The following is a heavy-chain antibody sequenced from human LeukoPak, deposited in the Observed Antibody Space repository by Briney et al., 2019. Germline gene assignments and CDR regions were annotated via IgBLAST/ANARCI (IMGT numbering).Heavy chain of an antibody. CDR1: GFTFSSYA. V-gene: IGHV3-21*01. J-gene: IGHJ3*02. CDR3: ARDSGSTVDAFDI. Sequence: GGSLRLSCAASGFTFSSYAMNWVRQAPAKGLEWVSSISSSSSYIYYADSVKGRFTISRDNAKNSLYLQMNSLRAEDTAVYYCARDSGSTVDAFDIWGQGTMVTVSS. CDR2: ISSSSSYI. D-gene: IGHD4-17*01.